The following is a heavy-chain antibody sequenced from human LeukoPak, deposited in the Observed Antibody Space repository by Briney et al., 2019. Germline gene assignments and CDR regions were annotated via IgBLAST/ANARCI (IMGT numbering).Heavy chain of an antibody. Sequence: SQTLSLTCTVSGGSISSGGYYWSWIRQHPGKGLEWIGYIYYSGSTYYNPSLKSRVTISVDTSKNQFSLKLSSVTAADTAVYYCASEPNYYDSSGYYLVAKYFQHWGQGTLVTVSS. CDR1: GGSISSGGYY. D-gene: IGHD3-22*01. J-gene: IGHJ1*01. V-gene: IGHV4-30-4*08. CDR3: ASEPNYYDSSGYYLVAKYFQH. CDR2: IYYSGST.